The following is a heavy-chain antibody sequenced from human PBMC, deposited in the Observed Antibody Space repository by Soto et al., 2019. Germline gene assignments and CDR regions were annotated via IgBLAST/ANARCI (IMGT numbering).Heavy chain of an antibody. CDR3: AREGFEYSSSAFDY. CDR2: AYSRSDWFT. D-gene: IGHD6-6*01. V-gene: IGHV6-1*01. CDR1: GDRVSSHSAA. Sequence: SQTLSLTCAISGDRVSSHSAAWNWIRQSPSRGLEWLGRAYSRSDWFTDYALSVKSRISINADTSKNQFSLHLNSVTPEDTAVYYCAREGFEYSSSAFDYWGQGTLVTVSS. J-gene: IGHJ4*02.